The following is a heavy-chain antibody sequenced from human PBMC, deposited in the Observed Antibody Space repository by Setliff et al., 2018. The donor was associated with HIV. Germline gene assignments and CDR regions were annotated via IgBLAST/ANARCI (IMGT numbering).Heavy chain of an antibody. V-gene: IGHV4-38-2*01. D-gene: IGHD2-15*01. CDR1: GYSISSGFY. J-gene: IGHJ5*02. CDR2: IYQSGNT. Sequence: PSETLSLTCAVSGYSISSGFYWSWMRHPPGKGLEWIGSIYQSGNTNYNPSLESRLTIAVDTAKNQFSPKLSSVTAADTAVYYCAAATTLLSPRAWGQGTLVTVSS. CDR3: AAATTLLSPRA.